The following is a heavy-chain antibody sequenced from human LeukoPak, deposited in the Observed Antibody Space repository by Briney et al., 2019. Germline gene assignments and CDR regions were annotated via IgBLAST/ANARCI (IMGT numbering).Heavy chain of an antibody. CDR3: ARIYDFWSVPETYFVY. V-gene: IGHV3-7*01. J-gene: IGHJ4*02. Sequence: GGSLRLSCAASGFTFSSYWMSWVRQAPGKGLEWAANIKQDGSEKYYVDSVKGRFTISRDNAKNSLYLQMNSLRAEDTAVYYCARIYDFWSVPETYFVYWVQGTLVTVSS. D-gene: IGHD3-3*01. CDR2: IKQDGSEK. CDR1: GFTFSSYW.